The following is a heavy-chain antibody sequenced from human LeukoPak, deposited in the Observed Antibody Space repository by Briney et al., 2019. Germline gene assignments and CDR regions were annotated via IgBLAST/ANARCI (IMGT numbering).Heavy chain of an antibody. V-gene: IGHV3-48*03. J-gene: IGHJ6*03. D-gene: IGHD2-2*01. CDR3: AREPSRGTYYMDV. CDR2: ISSSGSTI. CDR1: GFTFSSYE. Sequence: GGSLRLSCAASGFTFSSYEMNWVRQAPGKGLEWVSYISSSGSTIYYADSVKGRFTISRDNAKNSLYLQMNSLRAEDTALYYCAREPSRGTYYMDVWGKGTTVTVSS.